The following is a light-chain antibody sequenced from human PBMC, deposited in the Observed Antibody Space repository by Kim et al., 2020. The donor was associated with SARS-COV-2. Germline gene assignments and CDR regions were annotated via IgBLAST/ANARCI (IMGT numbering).Light chain of an antibody. CDR2: AAS. V-gene: IGKV1-39*01. Sequence: DIQMTQSPFSLAASVGDRVTIACRASQSISTYLNWYQQKPGKAPKLLIYAASTLQSGVPSRFSGSGSGTDFTLTISSLQPEDFATYYCQQSHTTPLLTFGGGTKVGIK. J-gene: IGKJ4*01. CDR3: QQSHTTPLLT. CDR1: QSISTY.